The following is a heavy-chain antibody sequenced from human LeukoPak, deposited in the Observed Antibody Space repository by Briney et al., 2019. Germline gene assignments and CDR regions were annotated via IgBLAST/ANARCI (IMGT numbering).Heavy chain of an antibody. CDR2: IYYSGST. CDR1: GGSISSGGYY. D-gene: IGHD5-18*01. J-gene: IGHJ4*02. V-gene: IGHV4-31*03. Sequence: SQTLSLTCTVSGGSISSGGYYWSWIRQHPGKGLEWIGYIYYSGSTYYNPSLKSRVTISVDTSKNQFSLKLSSATAADTAVYYCARGYSYGLIYYFDYWGQGTLVTVSS. CDR3: ARGYSYGLIYYFDY.